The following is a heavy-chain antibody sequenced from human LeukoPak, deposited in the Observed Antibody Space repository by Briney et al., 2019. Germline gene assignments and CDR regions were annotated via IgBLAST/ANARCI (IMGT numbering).Heavy chain of an antibody. V-gene: IGHV3-23*01. CDR1: GFTFSSYA. CDR2: IRGSGSGT. D-gene: IGHD4-17*01. CDR3: AKQFLTAVNTWPNIGFGS. J-gene: IGHJ4*02. Sequence: GGSLRLSCAASGFTFSSYAMSSVRHAPGKGLEWVSNIRGSGSGTFYADSVKGRFTISRDNSKSTVFLQMNSLRPEDSTLYYCAKQFLTAVNTWPNIGFGSWGQGTPVIVSA.